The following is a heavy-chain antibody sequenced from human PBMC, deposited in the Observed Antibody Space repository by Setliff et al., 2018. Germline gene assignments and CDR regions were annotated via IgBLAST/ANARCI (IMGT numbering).Heavy chain of an antibody. D-gene: IGHD6-13*01. Sequence: ASVKVSCKASGYSFTSYYMYWLRQAPGQGPEWIGIINTGGGSASIVDQFQGRVTMTRDTSTSTVYMEFSSLRSDDTAIYYCARGGVAAAGRKGVFEHWGQGTLVTVSS. J-gene: IGHJ4*02. CDR2: INTGGGSA. CDR3: ARGGVAAAGRKGVFEH. CDR1: GYSFTSYY. V-gene: IGHV1-46*01.